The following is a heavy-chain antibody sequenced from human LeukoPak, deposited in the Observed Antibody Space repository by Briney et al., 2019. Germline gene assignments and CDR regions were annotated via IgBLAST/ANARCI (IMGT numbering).Heavy chain of an antibody. V-gene: IGHV3-11*05. J-gene: IGHJ4*02. CDR2: ISSSSIYT. CDR3: ARGSPPDY. Sequence: GRSLRLSCAASGFTFSDHYMDWVRQAPGKGLEWLSYISSSSIYTSYADSVKGRFTISRDNAKNSLYLQLNSLRAEDTAVYYCARGSPPDYWGQGTLVTVSS. D-gene: IGHD2-15*01. CDR1: GFTFSDHY.